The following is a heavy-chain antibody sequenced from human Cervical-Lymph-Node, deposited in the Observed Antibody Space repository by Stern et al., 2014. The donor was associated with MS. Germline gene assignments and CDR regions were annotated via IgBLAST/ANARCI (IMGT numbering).Heavy chain of an antibody. CDR2: IRSKPNNYAT. D-gene: IGHD6-13*01. CDR3: RAGTPQVDY. Sequence: VQLVQSGGGLVQPGGSLKLSCAASGFTFSVSAIHWVRQASGKGLEWVGHIRSKPNNYATVYDASVKGRFTISRDDSKNTAYLQMNSLKIGDTAVYYCRAGTPQVDYWGQGTLVTVSS. V-gene: IGHV3-73*01. J-gene: IGHJ4*02. CDR1: GFTFSVSA.